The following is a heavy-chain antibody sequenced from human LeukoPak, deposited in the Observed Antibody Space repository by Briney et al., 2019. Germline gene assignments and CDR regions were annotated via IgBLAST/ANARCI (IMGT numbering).Heavy chain of an antibody. V-gene: IGHV3-23*01. CDR3: ATRKPGYGDSDS. CDR2: ISGSGGST. D-gene: IGHD4-17*01. CDR1: GFTFSSYA. Sequence: QPGASLRLSCAASGFTFSSYAMSWVRQAPGKGLEWVSAISGSGGSTYYADSVKGRFTISRDNSKNTLYLQMNSLRAEDTAVYYCATRKPGYGDSDSWGQGTLVTVSS. J-gene: IGHJ4*02.